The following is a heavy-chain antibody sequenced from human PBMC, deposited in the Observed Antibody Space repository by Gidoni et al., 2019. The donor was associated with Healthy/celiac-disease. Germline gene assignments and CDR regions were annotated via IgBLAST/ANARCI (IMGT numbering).Heavy chain of an antibody. CDR2: SGGFSGNT. CDR3: ARGRSGYELDF. J-gene: IGHJ4*02. D-gene: IGHD3-22*01. CDR1: GYTFNIYG. V-gene: IGHV1-18*01. Sequence: QVQLVQSGAEVKKPGASVKVSCKASGYTFNIYGISWVRQAPGQGLQWLGWSGGFSGNTNEAQNLQDRVTRTTDTSTSTVYRELRSLRSDDTAVYYCARGRSGYELDFWGQGTLVTVSS.